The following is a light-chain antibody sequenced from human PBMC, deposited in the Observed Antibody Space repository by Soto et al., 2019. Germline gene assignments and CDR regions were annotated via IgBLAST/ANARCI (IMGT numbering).Light chain of an antibody. CDR1: SSDVGGYNY. V-gene: IGLV2-8*01. Sequence: QSALTQPPSASGSPGQSVTISCIGTSSDVGGYNYVSWYQQHPGKAPKLMIYEVSKRPSGVPDRFSGSKSGNTASLTVSGLQAEDVADYYCSAYAASNNLGVFGGGTKHTVL. CDR2: EVS. CDR3: SAYAASNNLGV. J-gene: IGLJ2*01.